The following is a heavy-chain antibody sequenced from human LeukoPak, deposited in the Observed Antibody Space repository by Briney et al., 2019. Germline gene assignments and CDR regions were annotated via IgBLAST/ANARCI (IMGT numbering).Heavy chain of an antibody. D-gene: IGHD1-26*01. J-gene: IGHJ4*02. CDR3: ARGVGPTTAQSTFDY. CDR1: GGSISSYY. V-gene: IGHV4-4*07. Sequence: SETLSLTCTVSGGSISSYYWSWIRQPAGKGLEWIGSFYHSGSTYYNPSLESRVTISLDTSKNQLSLKLTSVTAADTAVYYCARGVGPTTAQSTFDYWGQGALVTVSS. CDR2: FYHSGST.